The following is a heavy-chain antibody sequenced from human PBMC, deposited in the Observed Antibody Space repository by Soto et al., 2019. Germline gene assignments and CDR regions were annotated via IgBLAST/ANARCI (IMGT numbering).Heavy chain of an antibody. CDR3: ARSPEATVTAFDF. D-gene: IGHD4-17*01. Sequence: QVQLQESGPGLVRPSQTLSLTCTVSGGSISSGDYYWSWIRQRPGKGLEWIGYIYYSGSTYYNPSLKSRVTISVDTSKNQFSLKLSSVTAADSAIYYCARSPEATVTAFDFWGLGTLVTVSS. J-gene: IGHJ4*02. CDR1: GGSISSGDYY. CDR2: IYYSGST. V-gene: IGHV4-31*03.